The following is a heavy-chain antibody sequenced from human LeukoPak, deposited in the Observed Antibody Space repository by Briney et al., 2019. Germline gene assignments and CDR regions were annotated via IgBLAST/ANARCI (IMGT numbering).Heavy chain of an antibody. D-gene: IGHD6-19*01. CDR1: GGTFSSYA. J-gene: IGHJ4*02. CDR3: ASKGGSGWSGFDY. CDR2: IIAIFGTA. V-gene: IGHV1-69*06. Sequence: SVNVSCKASGGTFSSYAISWVRQAPGQGREGMGGIIAIFGTANYAQKFQGRVTITADKSTSTAYMELSSLRSEDTAVYYCASKGGSGWSGFDYWGQGTLVTVSS.